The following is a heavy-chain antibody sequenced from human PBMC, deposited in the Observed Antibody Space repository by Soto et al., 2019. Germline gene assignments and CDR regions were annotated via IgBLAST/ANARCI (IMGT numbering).Heavy chain of an antibody. J-gene: IGHJ4*02. CDR1: GYGFTTYG. V-gene: IGHV1-18*01. CDR3: ARGRYGDY. D-gene: IGHD1-1*01. CDR2: ISTHNGNT. Sequence: ASVKVSCKGSGYGFTTYGITWVRQAPGQGLEWMAWISTHNGNTNYAQKLQGRVTVTRDTSTSTAYMELRSLRSDDTAVYYCARGRYGDYWGQGALVTVSS.